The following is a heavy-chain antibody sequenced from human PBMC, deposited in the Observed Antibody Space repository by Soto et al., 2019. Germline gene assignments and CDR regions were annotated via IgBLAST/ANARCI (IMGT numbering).Heavy chain of an antibody. CDR1: GFNFGSYA. J-gene: IGHJ4*02. D-gene: IGHD5-18*01. V-gene: IGHV3-23*01. CDR2: VSGSGSSP. Sequence: GGSLRLSCAATGFNFGSYAMGWVRQAPGKGLEWVSGVSGSGSSPYYADSVKGRLTISKDKSKNTLYLDLNNLRSEDTAVYFCVKGKESGYRGAFDSWGQGTMVTVPS. CDR3: VKGKESGYRGAFDS.